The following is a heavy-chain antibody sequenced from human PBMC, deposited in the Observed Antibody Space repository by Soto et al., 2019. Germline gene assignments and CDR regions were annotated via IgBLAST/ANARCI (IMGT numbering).Heavy chain of an antibody. Sequence: DVQLVESGGGLVQPGRSLRLSCAASGFTFDDYAMHWVRQAPGKGLEWVSGISWNSGSIGYADSVKGRFTISSDNAKNSLYLQMNSLRAEDTALYYCAKDRLRKYYYGMDVWGQGTTVTVSS. J-gene: IGHJ6*02. V-gene: IGHV3-9*01. CDR1: GFTFDDYA. CDR2: ISWNSGSI. CDR3: AKDRLRKYYYGMDV. D-gene: IGHD4-17*01.